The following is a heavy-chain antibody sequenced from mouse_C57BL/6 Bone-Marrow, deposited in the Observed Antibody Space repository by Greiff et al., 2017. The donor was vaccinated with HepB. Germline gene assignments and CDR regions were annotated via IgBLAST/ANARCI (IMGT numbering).Heavy chain of an antibody. J-gene: IGHJ4*01. D-gene: IGHD2-5*01. CDR3: AAYSNYPYAMDY. CDR1: GYTFTDYY. V-gene: IGHV1-26*01. CDR2: INPNNGGT. Sequence: VQLQQSGPELVKPGASVKISCKASGYTFTDYYMNWVKQSHGKSLEWIGDINPNNGGTSYNQKFKGKATLTVDKSSSTAYMELRSLTSEDSAVYYCAAYSNYPYAMDYWGQGTSVTVSS.